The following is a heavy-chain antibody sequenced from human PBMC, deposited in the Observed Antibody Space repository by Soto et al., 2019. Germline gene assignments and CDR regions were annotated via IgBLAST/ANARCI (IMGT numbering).Heavy chain of an antibody. Sequence: SETLSLTCTVSGGSISSGDYYWSWICQPPGKGLEWIGYIYYSGSTYYKPSLKSRVTISVDTSKNQFSLKLSSVTAADMAVYYCARATIVLVPAAMVSHWFDPWGQGTLVTVSS. J-gene: IGHJ5*02. CDR2: IYYSGST. V-gene: IGHV4-30-4*01. CDR1: GGSISSGDYY. D-gene: IGHD2-2*01. CDR3: ARATIVLVPAAMVSHWFDP.